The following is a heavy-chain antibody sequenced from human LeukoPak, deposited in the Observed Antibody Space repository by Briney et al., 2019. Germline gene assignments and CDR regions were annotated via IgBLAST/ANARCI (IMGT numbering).Heavy chain of an antibody. D-gene: IGHD3-22*01. Sequence: SVKVSCKASGGTFSSYAISWVRQAPGQGLEWMGGIIPIFGTANYAQKFQGRVTITADESTSTAYMELSSLRSDDTAVYYCARSYYYDSSGYYPPDYWGQGTLVTVSS. V-gene: IGHV1-69*13. CDR1: GGTFSSYA. CDR2: IIPIFGTA. CDR3: ARSYYYDSSGYYPPDY. J-gene: IGHJ4*02.